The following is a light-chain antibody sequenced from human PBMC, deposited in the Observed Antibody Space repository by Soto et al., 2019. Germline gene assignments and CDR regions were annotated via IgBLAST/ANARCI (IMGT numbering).Light chain of an antibody. V-gene: IGLV1-51*02. CDR1: TSNIGNNY. CDR2: END. J-gene: IGLJ1*01. CDR3: GTWDSSLHGYV. Sequence: QSVLTQPPSVSAAPGQKVTISCSGSTSNIGNNYVSWFQQLPGTAPKLLIYENDKRPSGIPDRFSGSTSGTSATLGITGLQTGDEADYYCGTWDSSLHGYVFATGTKAPS.